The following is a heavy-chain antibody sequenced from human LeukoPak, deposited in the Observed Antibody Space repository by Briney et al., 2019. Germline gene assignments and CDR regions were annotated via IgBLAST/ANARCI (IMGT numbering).Heavy chain of an antibody. V-gene: IGHV1-8*01. CDR1: RYTFTSYD. Sequence: ASVKGSCKASRYTFTSYDINSVRQATGQGLEWMGWMNPNSGNTGYAQKFQGRVNMTRNTSISTAYTELSSLRSEDTAVYYCARGLREVWFDPWGQGTLVTVSS. J-gene: IGHJ5*02. CDR3: ARGLREVWFDP. D-gene: IGHD3-10*01. CDR2: MNPNSGNT.